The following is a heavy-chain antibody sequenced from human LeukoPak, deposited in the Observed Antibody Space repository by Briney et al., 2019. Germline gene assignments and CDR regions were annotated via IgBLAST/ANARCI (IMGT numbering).Heavy chain of an antibody. Sequence: SVKVSCKASGGTFRSYGLNWVRQAPGQGLEWMGGFIPILGTAKYAQKLQGRVTITADESTSTGYMELGSLRYEDTAVYYCARGLYCSSSTSCYDYGMDVWGQGTTVTVSS. D-gene: IGHD2-2*01. CDR3: ARGLYCSSSTSCYDYGMDV. CDR1: GGTFRSYG. J-gene: IGHJ6*02. CDR2: FIPILGTA. V-gene: IGHV1-69*13.